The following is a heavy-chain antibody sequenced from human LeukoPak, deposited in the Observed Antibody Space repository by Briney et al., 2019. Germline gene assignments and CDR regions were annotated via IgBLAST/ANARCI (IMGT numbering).Heavy chain of an antibody. D-gene: IGHD6-13*01. CDR2: ISSSSSYI. CDR3: ARDLIAAAGFGAFDI. J-gene: IGHJ3*02. Sequence: PGGSLRLSCAASGVTFSTYTMNWVRQAPGKGLEWVSSISSSSSYIYYADSVKGRFNIFRDNAKNSLYLQMDSLRAEDTAVYYCARDLIAAAGFGAFDIWGQGTMVTVSS. CDR1: GVTFSTYT. V-gene: IGHV3-21*01.